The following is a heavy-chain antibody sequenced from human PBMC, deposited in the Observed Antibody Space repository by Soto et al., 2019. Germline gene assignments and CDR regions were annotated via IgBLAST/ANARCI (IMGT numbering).Heavy chain of an antibody. V-gene: IGHV4-30-2*01. CDR2: IYHSGST. Sequence: SETLSLTCAVSGGSISSGGYSWSWIRQPPGKGLEWIGYIYHSGSTYYNPSLKSRVTISVDRSKNQFSLKLSSVTAADTAVYDCAREAAAAANWFDPWGQGTLVTVSS. J-gene: IGHJ5*02. CDR3: AREAAAAANWFDP. CDR1: GGSISSGGYS. D-gene: IGHD6-13*01.